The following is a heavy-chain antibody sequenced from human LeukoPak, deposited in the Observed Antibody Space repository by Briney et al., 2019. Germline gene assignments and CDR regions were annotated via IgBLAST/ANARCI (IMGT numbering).Heavy chain of an antibody. D-gene: IGHD6-19*01. CDR3: AKSGYSSGWYSRWFDP. V-gene: IGHV3-23*01. CDR1: GFTFSSYD. CDR2: ISGSGGST. J-gene: IGHJ5*02. Sequence: AESLRLSCAASGFTFSSYDMSWVRQPPGKGLEWVSGISGSGGSTYYADSVKGRFTISRDNSKNTLYLQMNSLRAEDTAVYYCAKSGYSSGWYSRWFDPWGQGTLVTVSS.